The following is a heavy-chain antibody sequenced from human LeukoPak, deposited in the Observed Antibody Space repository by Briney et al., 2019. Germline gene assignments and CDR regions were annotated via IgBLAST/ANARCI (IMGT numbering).Heavy chain of an antibody. J-gene: IGHJ6*03. V-gene: IGHV1-2*02. CDR1: GYTFTGYY. D-gene: IGHD6-25*01. CDR2: INPNSGGT. CDR3: ARERAAYYYYYMDV. Sequence: ASVKVSCKASGYTFTGYYMHWVRQAPGQGLEWMGWINPNSGGTNYAQKFQGRITMTRDTSISTAYMELSRLRSDDTAVYYCARERAAYYYYYMDVWGKGTTVTVSS.